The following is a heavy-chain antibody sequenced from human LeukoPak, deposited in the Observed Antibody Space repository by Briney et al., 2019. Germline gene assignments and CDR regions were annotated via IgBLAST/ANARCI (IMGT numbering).Heavy chain of an antibody. V-gene: IGHV3-30*02. J-gene: IGHJ6*03. CDR3: ASRGLFGYYYMDV. Sequence: GGFLRLSCAASGFTFSSYGMHWVRQAPGKGLEWVAFIRYDGSNKYYADSVKGRFTISRDNSKNTLYLQMNSLRAEDTAVYYCASRGLFGYYYMDVWGKGTTVTVSS. CDR2: IRYDGSNK. D-gene: IGHD3-16*01. CDR1: GFTFSSYG.